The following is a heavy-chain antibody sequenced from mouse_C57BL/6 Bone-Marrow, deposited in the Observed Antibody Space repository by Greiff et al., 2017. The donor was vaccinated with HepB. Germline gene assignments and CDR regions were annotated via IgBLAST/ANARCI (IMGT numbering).Heavy chain of an antibody. V-gene: IGHV1-64*01. J-gene: IGHJ4*01. CDR1: GYTFTSYW. CDR3: ARSPSYYYGSSYVTYYAMDY. CDR2: IHPNSGST. D-gene: IGHD1-1*01. Sequence: QVQLQQPGAELVKPGASVKLSCKASGYTFTSYWMHWVKQRPGQGLEWIGMIHPNSGSTNYNEKFKSKATLTVDKSSSTAYMQLSSLTSEDSAVYYCARSPSYYYGSSYVTYYAMDYWGQGTSVTVSS.